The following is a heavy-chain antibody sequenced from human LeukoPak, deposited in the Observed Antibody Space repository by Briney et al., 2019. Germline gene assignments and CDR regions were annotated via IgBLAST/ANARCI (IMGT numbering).Heavy chain of an antibody. CDR3: AIRHPCYDRRGYWVQ. CDR2: ISISGGSA. D-gene: IGHD3-22*01. CDR1: GFTFSSYA. J-gene: IGHJ4*02. Sequence: GGSLRLSCAASGFTFSSYAMSWGRRAPGEGLEWGSGISISGGSASYADSVKVGFTFSRDNPRNKQSMEMNSLRAEDTALYYCAIRHPCYDRRGYWVQWGQGTLVTVSS. V-gene: IGHV3-23*01.